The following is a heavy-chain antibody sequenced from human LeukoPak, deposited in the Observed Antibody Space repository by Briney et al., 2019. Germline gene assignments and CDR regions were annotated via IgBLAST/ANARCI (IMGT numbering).Heavy chain of an antibody. D-gene: IGHD6-6*01. CDR3: ARAIPPGIAARYNWFDP. V-gene: IGHV1-18*04. J-gene: IGHJ5*02. Sequence: ASVKVSCKASGYTFTGYYMHWVRQAPGQGLEWMGWISAYNGNTNYAQKLQGRVTMTTDTSTSTAYMELRSLRSDDTAVYYCARAIPPGIAARYNWFDPWGQGTLVTVSS. CDR2: ISAYNGNT. CDR1: GYTFTGYY.